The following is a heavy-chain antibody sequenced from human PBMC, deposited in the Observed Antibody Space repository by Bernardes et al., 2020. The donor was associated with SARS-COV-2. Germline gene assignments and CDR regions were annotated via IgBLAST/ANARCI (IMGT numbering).Heavy chain of an antibody. D-gene: IGHD4-17*01. J-gene: IGHJ3*01. V-gene: IGHV3-21*01. Sequence: GGSLRLSCAASGFTFRSYSMNWVRQAPGKGLEWVSSIRPTSYSVYYADSVKGRFTVSRDNAENSLYLQMKSLRAEDTAVYYCTRDHGLFRRDHDVFDFWGQGTMVTVSS. CDR3: TRDHGLFRRDHDVFDF. CDR1: GFTFRSYS. CDR2: IRPTSYSV.